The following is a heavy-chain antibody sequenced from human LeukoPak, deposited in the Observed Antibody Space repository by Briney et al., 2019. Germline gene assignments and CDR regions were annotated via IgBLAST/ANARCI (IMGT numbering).Heavy chain of an antibody. J-gene: IGHJ4*02. CDR1: GGSITSYY. CDR3: ARGATYGSGKFLDY. Sequence: PSETLSLTCSVSGGSITSYYWSWIRQPPGKGLEWIGYIYYSGSTNYNPSLKSRVTIAVDTSKNQFSLKLSSVTAADTAVYHCARGATYGSGKFLDYWGQGTLLTVSS. V-gene: IGHV4-59*01. CDR2: IYYSGST. D-gene: IGHD3-10*01.